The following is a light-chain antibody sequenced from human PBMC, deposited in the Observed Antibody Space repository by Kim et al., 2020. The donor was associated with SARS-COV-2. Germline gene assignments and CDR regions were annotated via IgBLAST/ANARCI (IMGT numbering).Light chain of an antibody. J-gene: IGLJ2*01. CDR1: KLGEKY. CDR3: QAWDSGTVV. Sequence: ELTQPPSVSVSPGQTVTLTCSGDKLGEKYSCWYQQRSGQSPILLIYQDFKRPSGIPERFSGSNFGNTATLTISGTQTVDEADYYCQAWDSGTVVFGGGTQLTVL. CDR2: QDF. V-gene: IGLV3-1*01.